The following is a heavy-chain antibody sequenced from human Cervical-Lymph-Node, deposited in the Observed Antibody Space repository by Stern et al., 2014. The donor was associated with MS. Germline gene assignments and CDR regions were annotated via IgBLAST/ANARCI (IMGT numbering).Heavy chain of an antibody. J-gene: IGHJ6*02. V-gene: IGHV7-4-1*02. CDR1: GYTFTAFP. Sequence: VQLVESGSELRMPGASVKVSCKPSGYTFTAFPMNWVRQAPGQGLEWMGWINTNTGHPTYAQVFTGRFVFSLDTSVSTAYLQISSLKAEDTAVYYCARVWSEYGGYGMDVWGQGTTVTVFS. D-gene: IGHD4-23*01. CDR2: INTNTGHP. CDR3: ARVWSEYGGYGMDV.